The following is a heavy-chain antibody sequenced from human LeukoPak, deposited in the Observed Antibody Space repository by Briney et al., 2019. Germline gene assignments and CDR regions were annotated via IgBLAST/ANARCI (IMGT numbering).Heavy chain of an antibody. CDR2: ISFGGGYT. J-gene: IGHJ4*02. CDR3: AKRIDTRGSTHYHDY. Sequence: AGGSLTLSCVGYGFTFSNYAMTWVRQAPGKGLEWVSSISFGGGYTFYADSVKGHFTISRDNSRSTLYLQVNNLRAEDTALYYCAKRIDTRGSTHYHDYWGQGTLVTVSS. D-gene: IGHD3-22*01. CDR1: GFTFSNYA. V-gene: IGHV3-23*01.